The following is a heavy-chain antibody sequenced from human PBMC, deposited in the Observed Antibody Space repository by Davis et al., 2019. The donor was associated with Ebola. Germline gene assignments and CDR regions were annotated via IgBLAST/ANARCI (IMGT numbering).Heavy chain of an antibody. CDR3: ARDSSGDAFDL. J-gene: IGHJ3*01. CDR2: MFYSGNT. Sequence: SQTLSLTCAVSGRSLSSGGYYRTWIRQHPGKGLEWIGCMFYSGNTYYNPSLKSRVTISVDTSKNQFSLRLTSVTAADTAVYYCARDSSGDAFDLWGQGTMVTVSS. CDR1: GRSLSSGGYY. V-gene: IGHV4-31*02.